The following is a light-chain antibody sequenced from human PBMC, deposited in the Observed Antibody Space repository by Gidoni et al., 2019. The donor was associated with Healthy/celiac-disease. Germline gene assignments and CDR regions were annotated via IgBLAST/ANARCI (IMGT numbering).Light chain of an antibody. CDR1: ALPKQY. Sequence: SYELTQPPSVSVSPGQTARITCSGDALPKQYAYWYQQKPGQAPVLVIYKASERPSGIPERFSGSSSGTTVTLTISGVQAEDEADYYCQSADSSGDVVFGGGTKLTVL. V-gene: IGLV3-25*03. J-gene: IGLJ2*01. CDR3: QSADSSGDVV. CDR2: KAS.